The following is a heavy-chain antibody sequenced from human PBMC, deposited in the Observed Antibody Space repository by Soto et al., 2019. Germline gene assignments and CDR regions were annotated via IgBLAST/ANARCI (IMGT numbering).Heavy chain of an antibody. CDR3: AVGMVRGPYYYGMDV. D-gene: IGHD3-10*01. J-gene: IGHJ6*02. CDR2: INPNSGGT. V-gene: IGHV1-2*04. Sequence: ASVKVSCKASGYTFTGYYMHWVRQAPGQGLEWMGWINPNSGGTNYAQKFQGWVTMTRDTSISTAYMELSRLRSDDTAVYYCAVGMVRGPYYYGMDVWGQGTTVTVSS. CDR1: GYTFTGYY.